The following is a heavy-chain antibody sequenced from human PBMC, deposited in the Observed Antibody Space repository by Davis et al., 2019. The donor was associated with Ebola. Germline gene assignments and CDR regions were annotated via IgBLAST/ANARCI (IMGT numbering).Heavy chain of an antibody. CDR2: IIYDGSGT. CDR3: AKVGTMVTPGNQDYWYFDL. Sequence: GESLKISCAASGFTFSRYGMHWVRQAPGKGLEWVAVIIYDGSGTYYAESVKGRFTISRDNSKNTLYLQMNSLRVGDTAVYYCAKVGTMVTPGNQDYWYFDLWGRGTLVTVSS. J-gene: IGHJ2*01. D-gene: IGHD4-17*01. CDR1: GFTFSRYG. V-gene: IGHV3-30*18.